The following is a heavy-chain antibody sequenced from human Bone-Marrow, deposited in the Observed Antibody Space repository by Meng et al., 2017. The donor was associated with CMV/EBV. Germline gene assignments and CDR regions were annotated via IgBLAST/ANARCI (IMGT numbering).Heavy chain of an antibody. V-gene: IGHV1-69*05. D-gene: IGHD3-3*01. J-gene: IGHJ6*02. Sequence: SVKVSCKASGGTFSSYTISWVRQAPGQGLEWMGGIIPIFGTANYAQKFQGRVTITTDESTSTAYMELSSLRSDDTAIYYCARARTLFGVAPRDFYVMDVWGQGTTVTVSS. CDR1: GGTFSSYT. CDR2: IIPIFGTA. CDR3: ARARTLFGVAPRDFYVMDV.